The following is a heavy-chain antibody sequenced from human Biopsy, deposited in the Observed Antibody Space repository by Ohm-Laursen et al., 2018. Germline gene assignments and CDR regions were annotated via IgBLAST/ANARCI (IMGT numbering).Heavy chain of an antibody. J-gene: IGHJ5*02. V-gene: IGHV1-8*01. CDR2: MIPSSGKT. CDR3: ARGYARRVSIFEASIYWFDT. Sequence: ASVKVSCKASGYSFSPYDVNWVRQARGQGLEWMGWMIPSSGKTGYAQKFQGRVTLTMNTSISTAYMELSGLRSEDTAVYFCARGYARRVSIFEASIYWFDTWGQGTLITVSS. D-gene: IGHD3-16*01. CDR1: GYSFSPYD.